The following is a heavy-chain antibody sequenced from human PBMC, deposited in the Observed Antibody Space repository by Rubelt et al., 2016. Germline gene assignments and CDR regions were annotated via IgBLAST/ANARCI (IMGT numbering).Heavy chain of an antibody. J-gene: IGHJ6*02. V-gene: IGHV3-33*01. Sequence: QVQLVESGGGVVQPGRSLRLSCAASGFMFSDYGMHWVRQAPGKGLEWVAVIRDDGSNKYYADAVEGRFTISRDNSRSRLDWKMNGVGAGDTAVDYCARVTCRSGVGRSGMDVWGQGTTVTVSS. CDR3: ARVTCRSGVGRSGMDV. CDR2: IRDDGSNK. CDR1: GFMFSDYG. D-gene: IGHD2-8*01.